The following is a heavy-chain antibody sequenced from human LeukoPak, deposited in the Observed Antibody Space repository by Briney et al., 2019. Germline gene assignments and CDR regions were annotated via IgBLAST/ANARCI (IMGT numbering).Heavy chain of an antibody. D-gene: IGHD3-10*01. CDR1: GYTFTNYG. Sequence: ASVKVSCKASGYTFTNYGISWVRQAPGQGLEWMGWISGYNGNTNYAQKLQGRVTMTTDTSTSTAYMELRSLRSDDTAVYYCARGSVLWFGELYSGFDYWGQGTLVTVSS. CDR2: ISGYNGNT. J-gene: IGHJ4*02. V-gene: IGHV1-18*01. CDR3: ARGSVLWFGELYSGFDY.